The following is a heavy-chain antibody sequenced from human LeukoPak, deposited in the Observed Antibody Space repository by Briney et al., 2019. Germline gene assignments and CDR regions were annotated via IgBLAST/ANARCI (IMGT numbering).Heavy chain of an antibody. D-gene: IGHD1-26*01. J-gene: IGHJ3*02. Sequence: PGGSLRLSCAASGFTVSSNYMSWVRQAPGKGLEWVSVIYSGGSTYYADSVKGRFTISRDNSKNTLYLQMNSLRAEDTAVYYCASLLREDAFDIWGQGTMVTVSS. V-gene: IGHV3-66*01. CDR1: GFTVSSNY. CDR2: IYSGGST. CDR3: ASLLREDAFDI.